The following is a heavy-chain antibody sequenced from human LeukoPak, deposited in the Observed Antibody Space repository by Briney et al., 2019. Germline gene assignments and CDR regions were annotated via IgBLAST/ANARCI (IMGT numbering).Heavy chain of an antibody. D-gene: IGHD4-11*01. CDR2: ISYSGNA. CDR3: ARNLGQTWGTVTTDLWYFDH. J-gene: IGHJ4*02. Sequence: SETLSLTCTVSGASIITTNYYWGWIRQPPGKGLELIGSISYSGNAYYNPSLRSRLSISMDASKNQFSLKVRSVTAADTAVYYCARNLGQTWGTVTTDLWYFDHWGQGTLVPVSS. V-gene: IGHV4-39*01. CDR1: GASIITTNYY.